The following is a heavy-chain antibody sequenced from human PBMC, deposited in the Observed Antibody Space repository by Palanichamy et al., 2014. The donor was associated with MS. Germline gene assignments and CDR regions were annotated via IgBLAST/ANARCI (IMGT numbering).Heavy chain of an antibody. J-gene: IGHJ6*02. CDR1: GYSFTSYW. CDR3: ARLGGSGKDYYYYYGMDV. D-gene: IGHD3-10*01. V-gene: IGHV5-51*01. CDR2: IYPGDSDT. Sequence: EVQLVQSGAEVKKPGESLKISCKGSGYSFTSYWIGWVRQMPGKGLEWMEIIYPGDSDTRYSPSFQGQVTISADKSISTAYLQWSSLKASDTAMYYCARLGGSGKDYYYYYGMDVWGQGTTVTVSS.